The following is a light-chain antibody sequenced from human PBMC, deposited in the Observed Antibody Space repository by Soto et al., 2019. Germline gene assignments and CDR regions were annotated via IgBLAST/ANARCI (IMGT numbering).Light chain of an antibody. CDR2: AAS. V-gene: IGKV3-15*01. CDR1: QSVSSN. J-gene: IGKJ5*01. CDR3: QQFNNWPTIT. Sequence: EIVMTQSPATLSVSPGERATLSCRASQSVSSNLAWYQQKPGQAPRLLIYAASTRATGIPARFSGSGSGTEFTLTISNLQSEDFAVYYCQQFNNWPTITFGQGTRLEIE.